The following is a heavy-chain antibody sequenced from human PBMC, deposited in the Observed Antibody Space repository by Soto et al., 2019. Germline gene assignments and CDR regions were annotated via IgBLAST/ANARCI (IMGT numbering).Heavy chain of an antibody. CDR3: ARDWKTMVRGYGMDV. V-gene: IGHV3-11*06. D-gene: IGHD3-10*01. CDR2: ISSSSSYT. Sequence: LRLSCAASGSTFSDYYMSWIRQAPGKGLEWVSYISSSSSYTNYADSVKGRFTISRDNAKNSLYLQMNSLRAEDTAVYYCARDWKTMVRGYGMDVWGQGTTVTVSS. CDR1: GSTFSDYY. J-gene: IGHJ6*02.